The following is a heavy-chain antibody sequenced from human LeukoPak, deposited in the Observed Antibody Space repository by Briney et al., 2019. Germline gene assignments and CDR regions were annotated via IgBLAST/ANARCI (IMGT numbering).Heavy chain of an antibody. CDR2: ITSGGDYT. CDR3: ARGHYDILTASYKWSPDY. CDR1: GFTFSPYH. Sequence: GGSLRLSCAASGFTFSPYHMNWVRQAPGQGLEWVSSITSGGDYTYYADSVKGRFTTSRDNAKNSLSLQLSSLRAEDTAVYYCARGHYDILTASYKWSPDYWGQGTLVTVSS. J-gene: IGHJ4*02. V-gene: IGHV3-21*06. D-gene: IGHD3-9*01.